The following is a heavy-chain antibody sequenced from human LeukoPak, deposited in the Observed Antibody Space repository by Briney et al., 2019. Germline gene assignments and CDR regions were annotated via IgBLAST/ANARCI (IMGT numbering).Heavy chain of an antibody. CDR1: GFTFRDYA. J-gene: IGHJ4*02. CDR2: ISTDGSRI. CDR3: ARAGGSYYFDY. D-gene: IGHD1-26*01. V-gene: IGHV3-64*02. Sequence: GGSLRLSCAASGFTFRDYAMYWVRQAPGKGLEYVSVISTDGSRIYYADSVKGRFTISRDNSKNTLYLQMGSLRAEDTAVYYCARAGGSYYFDYWGQGTLVTVSS.